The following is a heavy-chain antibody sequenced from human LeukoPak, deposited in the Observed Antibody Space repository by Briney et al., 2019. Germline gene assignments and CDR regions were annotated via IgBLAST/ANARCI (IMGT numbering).Heavy chain of an antibody. D-gene: IGHD2-15*01. CDR3: ARTIGYCSGGSCYGIDY. V-gene: IGHV1-2*02. CDR2: INPNSGGT. Sequence: ASVKVSCKASGYTFTGYYMHWVRQAPGQGLEWMGWINPNSGGTNYAQKFQGRVTMTRDTSISTAYMELSRLRSDDTAVYYCARTIGYCSGGSCYGIDYWGQGTLVTVSS. CDR1: GYTFTGYY. J-gene: IGHJ4*02.